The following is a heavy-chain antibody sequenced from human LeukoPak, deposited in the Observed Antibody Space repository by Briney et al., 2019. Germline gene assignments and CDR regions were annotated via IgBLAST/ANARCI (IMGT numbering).Heavy chain of an antibody. D-gene: IGHD5-12*01. CDR3: AREERGDIVATIEVENHFDY. CDR1: GGSISSYY. J-gene: IGHJ4*02. V-gene: IGHV4-59*01. CDR2: IYYSGST. Sequence: SETLSLTCTVSGGSISSYYWSWIRQPPGKGLEWIGYIYYSGSTNYNPSLKSRVTISVDTSKNQFSLKLSSVTAADTAVYYCAREERGDIVATIEVENHFDYWGQGTLVTVSS.